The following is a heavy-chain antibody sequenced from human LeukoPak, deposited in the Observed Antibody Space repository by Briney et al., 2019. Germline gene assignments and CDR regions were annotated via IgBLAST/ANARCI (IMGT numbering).Heavy chain of an antibody. CDR2: INEDGSTT. D-gene: IGHD1-26*01. CDR1: GFTLSSNW. CDR3: VRDLGGRSGH. Sequence: GGSLRLSCAVSGFTLSSNWMHWVRQAPGKGLVWVSRINEDGSTTNDADSVKGRSTIVRDNAKNTLYLQMNSLRAEDTAVYYCVRDLGGRSGHWGEGTLVTVSS. J-gene: IGHJ4*02. V-gene: IGHV3-74*01.